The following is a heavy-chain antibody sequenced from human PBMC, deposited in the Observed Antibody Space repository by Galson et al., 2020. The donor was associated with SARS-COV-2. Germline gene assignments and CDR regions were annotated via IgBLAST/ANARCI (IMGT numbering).Heavy chain of an antibody. CDR1: GYIFTNYG. D-gene: IGHD2-8*01. J-gene: IGHJ5*02. Sequence: ASVKVSCKASGYIFTNYGVNWVRQAPGQGLEWMGWINTNTGNPTYAQGFTGRFVFSLDTSVSTAYLQINSLKAEDSAVYYCARVGDNDGANFFDPWGQGTLVTVSS. V-gene: IGHV7-4-1*02. CDR3: ARVGDNDGANFFDP. CDR2: INTNTGNP.